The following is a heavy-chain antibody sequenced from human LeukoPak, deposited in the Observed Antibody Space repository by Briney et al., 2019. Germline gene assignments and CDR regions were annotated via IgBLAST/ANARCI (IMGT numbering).Heavy chain of an antibody. J-gene: IGHJ3*02. Sequence: GGSLRLSCAASGFTFRSYSMNWVRQAPGKGLEWVSSINSDSNYIYYADSVQGRFTISRDNAKNSPYLQMNSLRAEDTAVYYCAVAYYYGSGDAFDIWGQGTKVTVSS. D-gene: IGHD3-10*01. CDR3: AVAYYYGSGDAFDI. V-gene: IGHV3-21*01. CDR2: INSDSNYI. CDR1: GFTFRSYS.